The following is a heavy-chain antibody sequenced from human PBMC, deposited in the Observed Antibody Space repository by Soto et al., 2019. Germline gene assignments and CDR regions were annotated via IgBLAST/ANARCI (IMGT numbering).Heavy chain of an antibody. Sequence: SETLSLTCTVSGGSISSSSYYWGWIRQPPGKGLEWIGSIYYSGSTYYNPSLKSRVTISVDTSKNQFSLKLSSVTAADTAVYYCARGTVVVPAAISEIFDYWGQGTLVTVSS. CDR3: ARGTVVVPAAISEIFDY. J-gene: IGHJ4*02. CDR2: IYYSGST. D-gene: IGHD2-2*01. CDR1: GGSISSSSYY. V-gene: IGHV4-39*01.